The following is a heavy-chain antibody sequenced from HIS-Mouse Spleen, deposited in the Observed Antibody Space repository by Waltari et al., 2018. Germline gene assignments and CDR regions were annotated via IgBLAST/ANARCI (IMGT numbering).Heavy chain of an antibody. CDR1: GGSISSSSYY. V-gene: IGHV4-39*01. Sequence: QLQLQESGPGLVKPSETLSLTCTVPGGSISSSSYYWGWIRQPPGKGLEWIGSIYYSGSTYYNPSLKSRVTISVDTSKNQFSLKLSSVTAADTAVYHCARTRGYWYFDLWGRGTLVTVSS. D-gene: IGHD3-10*01. CDR2: IYYSGST. CDR3: ARTRGYWYFDL. J-gene: IGHJ2*01.